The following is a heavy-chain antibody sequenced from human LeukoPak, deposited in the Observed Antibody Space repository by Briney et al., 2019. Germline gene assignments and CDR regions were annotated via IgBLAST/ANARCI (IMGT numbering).Heavy chain of an antibody. J-gene: IGHJ5*02. CDR2: INHSGST. CDR1: GGSFSGYY. CDR3: ARGVYCSGGSCYSWGVRNWFDP. Sequence: SETLSLTCAVYGGSFSGYYWSWIRQPPGEGLEWIGEINHSGSTNYNPSLKSRVTISVDTSKHQFSLKLSSVTAADTAVYYCARGVYCSGGSCYSWGVRNWFDPWGQGTLVTVSS. D-gene: IGHD2-15*01. V-gene: IGHV4-34*01.